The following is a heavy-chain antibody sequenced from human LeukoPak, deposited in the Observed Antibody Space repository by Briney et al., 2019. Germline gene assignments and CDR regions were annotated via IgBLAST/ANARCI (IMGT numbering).Heavy chain of an antibody. V-gene: IGHV4-34*01. CDR2: INHSGST. D-gene: IGHD3-16*01. CDR1: GFTFTNYA. J-gene: IGHJ3*02. Sequence: GSLRLSCAASGFTFTNYAMGWIRQPPGKGLEWIGEINHSGSTNYNPSLKSRVTISVDTSKNQFSLKLTSVTAVDTAVYYCARGRTGGGHAFDIWGQGTMVTVSS. CDR3: ARGRTGGGHAFDI.